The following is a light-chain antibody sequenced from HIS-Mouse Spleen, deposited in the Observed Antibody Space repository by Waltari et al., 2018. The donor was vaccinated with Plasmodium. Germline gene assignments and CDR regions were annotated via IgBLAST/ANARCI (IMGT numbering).Light chain of an antibody. J-gene: IGKJ1*01. CDR2: KAS. Sequence: DIQMTQSPSTLSASVGDRVTLTCRASQSISSWVAWYQQKTGKAPNLLIYKASSLESGVPSRFSGRGSGTEFTITISSLQPDEFATYDCQQYNSYWTFGQGTKVESK. CDR3: QQYNSYWT. V-gene: IGKV1-5*03. CDR1: QSISSW.